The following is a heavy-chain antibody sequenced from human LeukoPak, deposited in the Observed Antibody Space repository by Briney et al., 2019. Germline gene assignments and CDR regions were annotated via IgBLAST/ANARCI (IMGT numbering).Heavy chain of an antibody. J-gene: IGHJ6*03. CDR1: GGSISSSSYY. CDR3: ARGPYCSGGSCYSSHYYYMDV. V-gene: IGHV4-61*05. Sequence: PSETLSLTCTVSGGSISSSSYYWGWIRQPPGKGLEWIGYIYYSGSTNYNPSLKSRVTISVDTSKNQFSLKLSSVTAADTAVYYCARGPYCSGGSCYSSHYYYMDVWGKGTTVTVSS. D-gene: IGHD2-15*01. CDR2: IYYSGST.